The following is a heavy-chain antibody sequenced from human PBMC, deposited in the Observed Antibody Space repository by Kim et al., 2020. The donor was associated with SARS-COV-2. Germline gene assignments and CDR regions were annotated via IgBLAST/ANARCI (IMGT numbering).Heavy chain of an antibody. CDR2: IVPILGIA. V-gene: IGHV1-69*04. CDR1: GGTFSSYA. Sequence: SVKVSCKASGGTFSSYAISWVRQAPGQGLEWMGRIVPILGIANYAQKFQGRVTITADKSTSTAYMELSSLRSEDTAVYYCARSDVDTAMVTVLFYYYYY. J-gene: IGHJ6*01. CDR3: ARSDVDTAMVTVLFYYYYY. D-gene: IGHD5-18*01.